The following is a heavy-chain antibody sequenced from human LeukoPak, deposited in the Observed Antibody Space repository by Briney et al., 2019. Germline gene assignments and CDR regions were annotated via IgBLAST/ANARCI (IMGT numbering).Heavy chain of an antibody. CDR3: ARGRQPYYYDSSGYYYGDY. CDR1: GYTFTGYY. Sequence: GASVKVSCKASGYTFTGYYMHWVRQAPGQGLEWMGWINPNSGGTNYAQKFQGRVTMTRDTSISTAYLELSSLRSEDTAVYYCARGRQPYYYDSSGYYYGDYWGQGTLVTVSS. CDR2: INPNSGGT. D-gene: IGHD3-22*01. J-gene: IGHJ4*02. V-gene: IGHV1-2*02.